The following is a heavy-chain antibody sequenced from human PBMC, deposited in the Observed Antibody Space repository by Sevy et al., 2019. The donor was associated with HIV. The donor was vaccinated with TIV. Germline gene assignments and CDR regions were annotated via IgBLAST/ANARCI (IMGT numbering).Heavy chain of an antibody. D-gene: IGHD3-22*01. CDR1: GVSVTSDTYY. CDR3: AREPYFFDKSGYFWDY. V-gene: IGHV4-61*01. Sequence: SETLSLTCAVSGVSVTSDTYYWSWIRQPPGKGLEWIGYVYHTRSTNYSPSFKSRVTISIDTSKNQFSLRLFSVAAADTAMYYCAREPYFFDKSGYFWDYWGQGILVTVSS. J-gene: IGHJ4*02. CDR2: VYHTRST.